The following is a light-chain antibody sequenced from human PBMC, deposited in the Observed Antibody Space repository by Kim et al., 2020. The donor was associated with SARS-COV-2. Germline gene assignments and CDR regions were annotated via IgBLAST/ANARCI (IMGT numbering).Light chain of an antibody. CDR1: QSVRSN. CDR3: QQYNNWPPYT. J-gene: IGKJ2*01. Sequence: EIVMTQSPATLSVSPGERATLSCRASQSVRSNLAWYQQKPGQAPRLLIYGASTRATGIPARFSGAGSGTEFTLTINSLQSEDFALYYCQQYNNWPPYTFGQGTKLEI. CDR2: GAS. V-gene: IGKV3-15*01.